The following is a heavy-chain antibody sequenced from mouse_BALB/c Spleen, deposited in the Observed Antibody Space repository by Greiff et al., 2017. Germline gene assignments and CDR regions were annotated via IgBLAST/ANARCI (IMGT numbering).Heavy chain of an antibody. Sequence: VQVVESGPQLVRPGASVKISCKASGYSFTSYWMHWVKQRPGQGLEWIGMIDPSDSETRLNQKFKDKATLTVDKSSSTAYMQLSSPTSEDSAVYYCALSYYGNYETAYWGQGTLVTVSA. CDR3: ALSYYGNYETAY. J-gene: IGHJ3*01. CDR1: GYSFTSYW. V-gene: IGHV1S126*01. D-gene: IGHD2-10*01. CDR2: IDPSDSET.